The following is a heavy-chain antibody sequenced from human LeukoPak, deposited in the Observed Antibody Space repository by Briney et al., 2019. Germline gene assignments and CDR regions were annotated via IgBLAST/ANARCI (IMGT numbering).Heavy chain of an antibody. Sequence: ETLSLTCAVYGGSFSGYYWSWIRQPPGKGLEWIGEINHSGSTNYNPSLKSRVTISVDTSKNQFSLKLSSVTAADTAVYYCARIATVTTFVFDYWGQGTLVTVSS. V-gene: IGHV4-34*01. J-gene: IGHJ4*02. CDR1: GGSFSGYY. D-gene: IGHD4-17*01. CDR3: ARIATVTTFVFDY. CDR2: INHSGST.